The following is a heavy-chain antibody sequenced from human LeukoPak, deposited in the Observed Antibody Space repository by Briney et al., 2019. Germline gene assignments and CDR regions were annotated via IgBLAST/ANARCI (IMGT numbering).Heavy chain of an antibody. J-gene: IGHJ6*02. D-gene: IGHD2-15*01. CDR3: ARDNPDYFSGEEYYYGMDV. Sequence: SETLSLTCAVYGGSFSGYYWSWIRQPPGKGLEWIGEINHSGSTNYNPSLKSRVTISVDTSKNQFSLKLSSVTAADTAVYCCARDNPDYFSGEEYYYGMDVWGQGTTVTVSS. CDR1: GGSFSGYY. V-gene: IGHV4-34*01. CDR2: INHSGST.